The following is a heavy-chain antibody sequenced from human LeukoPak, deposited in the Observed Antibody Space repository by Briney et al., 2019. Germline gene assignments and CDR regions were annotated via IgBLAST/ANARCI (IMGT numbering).Heavy chain of an antibody. D-gene: IGHD6-13*01. CDR1: GFTFSSYA. V-gene: IGHV3-64D*06. J-gene: IGHJ1*01. CDR3: IKGSIAAAGTGYFQH. CDR2: ISSNGGST. Sequence: GGSLRLSCSPSGFTFSSYAMHWARQAPGKGLEYVSAISSNGGSTYYADSVKGRFTISRDSSKNTLYLQMSSLRAEDTAVYYCIKGSIAAAGTGYFQHWGQGTLVIVSS.